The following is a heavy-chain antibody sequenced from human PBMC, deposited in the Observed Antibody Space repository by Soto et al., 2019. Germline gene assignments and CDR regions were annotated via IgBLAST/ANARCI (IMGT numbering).Heavy chain of an antibody. V-gene: IGHV3-64*01. J-gene: IGHJ6*03. D-gene: IGHD2-2*01. CDR3: AREWSARLDIVVVPAASPYYYYYYMDV. Sequence: GGSLRLSCAASGFTFSSYAMHWVRQAPGKGPEYVSAISSNGGSTYYANSVKGRFTISRDNSKNTLYLQMGSLRAEDMAVYYCAREWSARLDIVVVPAASPYYYYYYMDVWGKGTTVTVSS. CDR1: GFTFSSYA. CDR2: ISSNGGST.